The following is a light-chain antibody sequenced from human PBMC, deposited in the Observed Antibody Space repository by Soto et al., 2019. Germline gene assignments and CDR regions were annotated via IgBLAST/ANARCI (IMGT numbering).Light chain of an antibody. J-gene: IGKJ4*01. CDR2: AAS. CDR3: XXXKSFPLT. CDR1: QAIDRW. V-gene: IGKV1-12*01. Sequence: DIQMTQSPSSLSASVGDRVTITCRASQAIDRWLAWYQQKPGKAPKVLIYAASSLRSGVPSRFSGSGSGTDFSLTISSLQPXDLAXXYXXXXKSFPLTFGGGTKVEIK.